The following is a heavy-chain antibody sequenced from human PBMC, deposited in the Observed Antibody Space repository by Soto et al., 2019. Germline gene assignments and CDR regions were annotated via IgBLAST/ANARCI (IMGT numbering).Heavy chain of an antibody. CDR3: ARGVGYCSGGIAYKPNSVPRYDP. CDR2: INHSGST. V-gene: IGHV4-34*01. J-gene: IGHJ5*02. CDR1: GGSFSGYY. D-gene: IGHD2-15*01. Sequence: SETLSLTCAVYGGSFSGYYWSWIRQPPGKGLEWIGEINHSGSTNYNPSLKSRVTISVDTSKNQFSLKLSSVTAADTAVYYCARGVGYCSGGIAYKPNSVPRYDPWGQGTLVTVSS.